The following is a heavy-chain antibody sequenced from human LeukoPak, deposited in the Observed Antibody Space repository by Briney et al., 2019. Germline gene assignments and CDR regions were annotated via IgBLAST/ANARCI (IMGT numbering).Heavy chain of an antibody. V-gene: IGHV4-59*01. J-gene: IGHJ4*02. CDR1: GGSISSYY. CDR2: IYYSGST. D-gene: IGHD1-26*01. Sequence: ASETLSLTCTVSGGSISSYYWSWIRQPPGKGLEWIGYIYYSGSTNYNPSLKSRVTISVDTSKNQFSLKLSSVTAADTAVYYCAKLIVGAAYFDYWGQGTLVTVSS. CDR3: AKLIVGAAYFDY.